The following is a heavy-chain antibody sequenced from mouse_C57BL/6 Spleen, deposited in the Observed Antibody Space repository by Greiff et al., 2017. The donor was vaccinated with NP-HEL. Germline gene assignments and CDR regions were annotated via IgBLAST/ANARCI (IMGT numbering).Heavy chain of an antibody. D-gene: IGHD1-1*01. V-gene: IGHV1-82*01. CDR3: ARTPSTGKGY. CDR2: IYPGDGDT. J-gene: IGHJ2*01. Sequence: VQLQQSGPELVKPGASVKISCKASGYAFSSSWMNWVKQRPGKGLEWIGRIYPGDGDTNYNGKFKGKATLTADKSSSTAYMQLSSLTSEDSAFYFCARTPSTGKGYWGQGTTLTVSS. CDR1: GYAFSSSW.